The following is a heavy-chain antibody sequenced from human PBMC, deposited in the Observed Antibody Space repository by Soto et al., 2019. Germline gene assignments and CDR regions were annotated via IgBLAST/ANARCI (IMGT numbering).Heavy chain of an antibody. D-gene: IGHD3-22*01. CDR1: GGTFSSYA. CDR3: ARDLPLYDSSGYYTLPDAFDI. CDR2: LIPILGIA. J-gene: IGHJ3*02. Sequence: ASVKVSCKASGGTFSSYAISWVRQAPGQGLEWMGGLIPILGIANYAQKFQGRVTITADKSTSTAYMELSSLRSEDTAVYYCARDLPLYDSSGYYTLPDAFDIWGQGKMVTVSS. V-gene: IGHV1-69*10.